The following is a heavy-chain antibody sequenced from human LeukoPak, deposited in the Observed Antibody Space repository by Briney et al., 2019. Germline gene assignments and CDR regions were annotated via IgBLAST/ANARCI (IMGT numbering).Heavy chain of an antibody. CDR2: IKQDGSEK. CDR3: ARAMDV. J-gene: IGHJ6*02. CDR1: GFTFSDYW. V-gene: IGHV3-7*03. Sequence: GGSLRLSCAASGFTFSDYWMHWVRQAPGKGLEWVANIKQDGSEKFYVDSVKGRFTISRDNAKNSLYLQMNSLRAEDTAVYYCARAMDVWGQGTTVTVSS.